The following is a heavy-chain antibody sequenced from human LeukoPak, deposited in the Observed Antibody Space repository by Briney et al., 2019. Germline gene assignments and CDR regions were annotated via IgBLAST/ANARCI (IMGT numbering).Heavy chain of an antibody. J-gene: IGHJ4*02. CDR2: INHSGST. CDR3: ARASKQQLVLSSGETRLFDY. D-gene: IGHD6-13*01. Sequence: SETLSLTCAVYGGSFSGYYWSWIRQPPGKGLEWIGEINHSGSTNYNPSLKSRVTISVDTSENQFSLKLSSVTAADTAVYYCARASKQQLVLSSGETRLFDYWGQGTLVTVSS. V-gene: IGHV4-34*01. CDR1: GGSFSGYY.